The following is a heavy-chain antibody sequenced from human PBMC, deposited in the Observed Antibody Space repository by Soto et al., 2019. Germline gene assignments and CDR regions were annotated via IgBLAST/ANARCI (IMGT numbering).Heavy chain of an antibody. CDR3: XRERGQIDY. V-gene: IGHV3-33*01. CDR2: IWHDGSNQ. CDR1: GFTFSSYG. J-gene: IGHJ4*02. Sequence: QVQLVESGGGVVQPGRSLRLSCAASGFTFSSYGMQWVRQAPGKGLEWVAVIWHDGSNQYYADSVKGRFTVSRDNSKXXXXXXXXXLXXEDTAVXXCXRERGQIDYWGQGTLVTVSS.